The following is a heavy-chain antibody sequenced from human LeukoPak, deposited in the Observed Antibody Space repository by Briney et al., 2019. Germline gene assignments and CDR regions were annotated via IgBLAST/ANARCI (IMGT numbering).Heavy chain of an antibody. V-gene: IGHV3-23*01. J-gene: IGHJ6*03. CDR1: GFTFSSYW. CDR3: AKAKGKMGSGSSMDV. D-gene: IGHD3-10*01. Sequence: GGSLRLSCASSGFTFSSYWMSWVRQAPGKGLEWVSSIFPSGGEIHYADSVRGRFTISRDNSKSTLSLQMNSLRAEDTAVYYCAKAKGKMGSGSSMDVWGKGTTVTVSS. CDR2: IFPSGGEI.